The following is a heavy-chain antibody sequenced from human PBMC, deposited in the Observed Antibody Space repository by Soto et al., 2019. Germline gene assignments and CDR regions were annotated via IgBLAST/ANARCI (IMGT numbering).Heavy chain of an antibody. D-gene: IGHD3-22*01. V-gene: IGHV1-46*01. J-gene: IGHJ4*02. Sequence: ASVQVSCKASGYTFTSYGIIWVRQAPGQGLEWMGIINPSGGSTSYAQKFQGRVTMTRDTSTSTVYMELSSLRSEDTAVYYCARDDSSGSGIDYWGQGTLVTVS. CDR3: ARDDSSGSGIDY. CDR1: GYTFTSYG. CDR2: INPSGGST.